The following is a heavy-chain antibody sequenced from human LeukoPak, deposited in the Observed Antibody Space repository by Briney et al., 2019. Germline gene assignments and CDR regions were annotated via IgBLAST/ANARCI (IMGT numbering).Heavy chain of an antibody. CDR2: INHSGSI. Sequence: SETLSLTCAIYGGSIRNYYWSWIRQPPGKGLEWIGEINHSGSINYNPSLKSRVTISLDTSKNQFSLKLTSVAASDTAVYYCARDSDSWNYFDSWGQGTLVTVSS. J-gene: IGHJ4*02. D-gene: IGHD3-22*01. V-gene: IGHV4-34*01. CDR3: ARDSDSWNYFDS. CDR1: GGSIRNYY.